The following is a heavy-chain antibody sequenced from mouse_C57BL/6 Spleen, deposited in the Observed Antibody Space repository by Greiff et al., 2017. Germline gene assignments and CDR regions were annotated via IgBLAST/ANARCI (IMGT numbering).Heavy chain of an antibody. CDR1: GYTFTSYG. V-gene: IGHV1-81*01. CDR3: AREPLYYGSSYSY. Sequence: QVQLQQSGAELARPGASVKLSCKASGYTFTSYGISWVKQRTGQGLEWIGEIYPRSGNTYYNEKFKGKATLTADKSSSTAYMELRSLTSEDSAVYFCAREPLYYGSSYSYWGQGTLVTVSA. D-gene: IGHD1-1*01. J-gene: IGHJ3*01. CDR2: IYPRSGNT.